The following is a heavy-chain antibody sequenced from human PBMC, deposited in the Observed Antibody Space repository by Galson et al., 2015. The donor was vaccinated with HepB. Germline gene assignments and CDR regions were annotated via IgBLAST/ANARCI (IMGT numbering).Heavy chain of an antibody. D-gene: IGHD3-3*01. J-gene: IGHJ6*03. V-gene: IGHV1-46*01. CDR1: GYTFTSYY. CDR2: INPSGGST. CDR3: ARILHTPYDFWSGYYYYYYYMDV. Sequence: SVKVSCKASGYTFTSYYMHWVRQAPGQGLEWMGIINPSGGSTSYAQKFQGRVTMTRDTSTSTVYMELSSLRSEDTAVYYCARILHTPYDFWSGYYYYYYYMDVWGKRTTVTVSS.